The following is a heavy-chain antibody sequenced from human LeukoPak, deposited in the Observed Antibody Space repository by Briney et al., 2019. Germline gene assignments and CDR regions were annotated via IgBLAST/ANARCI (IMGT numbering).Heavy chain of an antibody. CDR2: IPYDGSNK. Sequence: GGSLRLSCAASGFTFSSYAMHWVRQAPGKGLEWVAIIPYDGSNKYYAESVKGRLTISRDNSNNTLYLQMNSLRAEDTAVYYCARVGFTYGYGFSKAVDYWGQGTLVTVSS. CDR3: ARVGFTYGYGFSKAVDY. V-gene: IGHV3-30-3*01. D-gene: IGHD5-18*01. CDR1: GFTFSSYA. J-gene: IGHJ4*02.